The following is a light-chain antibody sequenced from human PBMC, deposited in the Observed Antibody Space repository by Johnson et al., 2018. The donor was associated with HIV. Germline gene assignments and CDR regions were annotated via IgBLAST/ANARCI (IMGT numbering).Light chain of an antibody. Sequence: QPVLTQPPSVSAAPGQKVTISCSGGISDVGNYAESWCHQLPGTAPKLLIYENNIRPSGIPDRFSGSKSGSSATLGITGRWPEDEADSYGLPGNTGPRSYIFGSGTKVTVL. CDR3: LPGNTGPRSYI. CDR2: ENN. V-gene: IGLV1-41*01. CDR1: ISDVGNYA. J-gene: IGLJ1*01.